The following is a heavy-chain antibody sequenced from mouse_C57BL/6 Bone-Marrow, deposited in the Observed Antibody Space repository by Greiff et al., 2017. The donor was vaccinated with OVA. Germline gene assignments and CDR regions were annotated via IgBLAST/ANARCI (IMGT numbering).Heavy chain of an antibody. CDR3: AIDVRGGSYGYFDY. Sequence: VQLQQPGAELVKPGASVKMSCKASGYTFTSYWITWVKQRPGQGLEWIGDIYPGSGSTNYNEKFKSKATLTVDTSSSTAYMQLSSLTSEDSAVYYCAIDVRGGSYGYFDYGGRGKAPTV. V-gene: IGHV1-55*01. D-gene: IGHD1-1*02. CDR2: IYPGSGST. CDR1: GYTFTSYW. J-gene: IGHJ2*01.